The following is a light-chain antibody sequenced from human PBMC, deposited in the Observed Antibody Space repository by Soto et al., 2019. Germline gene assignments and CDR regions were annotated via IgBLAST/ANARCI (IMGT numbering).Light chain of an antibody. CDR3: SSYTSSITVV. J-gene: IGLJ3*02. V-gene: IGLV2-14*01. CDR1: SSDVGNYNY. Sequence: QSALTQPASVSGSPGQSITISCTGTSSDVGNYNYVSWYQQYPGKAPKLMIYEVSNRPSGVSNRFSGSKSGNTASLTISGLQTEDEADYYCSSYTSSITVVFGGGTKLTVL. CDR2: EVS.